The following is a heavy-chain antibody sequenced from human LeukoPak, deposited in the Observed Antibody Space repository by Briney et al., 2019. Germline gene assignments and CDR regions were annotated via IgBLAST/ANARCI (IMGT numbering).Heavy chain of an antibody. CDR3: AKVSGYSSSWTDYYYYGMDV. D-gene: IGHD6-13*01. V-gene: IGHV3-30*18. CDR2: ISYDGSNK. Sequence: GGSLRLSCAASGFTFSSYSMHWVRRAPGKGLEWVAVISYDGSNKYYADSVKGRFTISRDNSKNTLYLQMNSLRAEDTAVYYCAKVSGYSSSWTDYYYYGMDVWGQGTTVTVSS. CDR1: GFTFSSYS. J-gene: IGHJ6*02.